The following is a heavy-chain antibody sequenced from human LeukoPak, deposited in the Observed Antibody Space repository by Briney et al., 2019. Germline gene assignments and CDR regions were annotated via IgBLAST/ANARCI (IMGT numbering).Heavy chain of an antibody. Sequence: GGSLRLSCAASGSTFTTYSMNWVRQAPGKGLEWVSYISSRSDTIYYADSVKGRFTISRDNAKNSLYLQMNSLTAEDTAVYYCTRGVRGYSYGYMTDWFDPWGQGTLVTVSS. CDR1: GSTFTTYS. CDR2: ISSRSDTI. J-gene: IGHJ5*02. D-gene: IGHD5-18*01. V-gene: IGHV3-48*01. CDR3: TRGVRGYSYGYMTDWFDP.